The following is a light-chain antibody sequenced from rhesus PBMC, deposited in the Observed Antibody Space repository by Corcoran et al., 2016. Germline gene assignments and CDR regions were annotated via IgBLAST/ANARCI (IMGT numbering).Light chain of an antibody. CDR2: EAS. CDR1: QGITND. J-gene: IGKJ1*01. V-gene: IGKV1-25*01. CDR3: QHYYSTPRT. Sequence: DIQMTQSPSSLSASVGDRVTITCRASQGITNDLAWYQQKPGETPKLLIYEASRLQSGIPSRFSGSGSGTDFTLTLSSLQSEDFATYYCQHYYSTPRTFGQGTKVDIK.